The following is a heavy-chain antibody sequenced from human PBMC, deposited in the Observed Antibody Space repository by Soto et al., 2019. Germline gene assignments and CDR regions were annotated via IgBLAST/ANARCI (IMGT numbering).Heavy chain of an antibody. CDR3: AKTPNSRLLNS. J-gene: IGHJ4*02. CDR1: GFTFRNYA. Sequence: GGSLRLSCAVSGFTFRNYAMSWVRQAPGKGLEWVAGITGTGSSTSYSDSVRGRFTISRDNSKNTLYLLMNSLRAEDTAVYWCAKTPNSRLLNSWRQGALVTVSS. CDR2: ITGTGSST. D-gene: IGHD3-9*01. V-gene: IGHV3-23*01.